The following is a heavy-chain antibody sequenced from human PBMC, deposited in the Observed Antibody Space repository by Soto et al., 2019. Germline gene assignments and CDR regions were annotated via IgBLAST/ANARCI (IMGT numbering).Heavy chain of an antibody. V-gene: IGHV3-23*01. CDR2: ISGSGGST. CDR3: AKGASGYYYYGMDV. CDR1: GFTFSSYA. Sequence: EVQLLESGGGLVQPGGSLRLSCAASGFTFSSYAMSWVRKAPGKGLEWVSVISGSGGSTDYADSVKGRFTISRDNSKNKMYLQMNSLRAEDTAVYYCAKGASGYYYYGMDVWGKGTTVTVSS. J-gene: IGHJ6*04. D-gene: IGHD3-10*01.